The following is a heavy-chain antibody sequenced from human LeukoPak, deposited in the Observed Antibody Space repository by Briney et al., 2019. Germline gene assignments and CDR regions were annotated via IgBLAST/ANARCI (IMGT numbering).Heavy chain of an antibody. D-gene: IGHD6-19*01. CDR3: AKKEVISSGEWYFGL. CDR2: ISGSGGNT. Sequence: GGSLRLSCAASGFTFSSYAMGWVRQAPGEGLEWVSGISGSGGNTYYADSVKGRFTISRDSSRNTLYLQMNSLRGDDTAVYYCAKKEVISSGEWYFGLWGRGTLVTVSS. V-gene: IGHV3-23*01. CDR1: GFTFSSYA. J-gene: IGHJ2*01.